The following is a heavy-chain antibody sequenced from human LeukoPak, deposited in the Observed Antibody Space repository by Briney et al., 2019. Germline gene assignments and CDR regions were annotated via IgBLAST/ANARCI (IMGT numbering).Heavy chain of an antibody. CDR3: ARGFPDGSGSGVPQINWFDP. V-gene: IGHV7-4-1*02. CDR2: INTNTGNP. CDR1: GYTFTSYA. J-gene: IGHJ5*02. Sequence: ASVKVSCKASGYTFTSYAMNWVRQAPGQGLEWMGWINTNTGNPTYAQGFTGRFVFSLDTSVSTAYLQISSLKAEDTAVYYCARGFPDGSGSGVPQINWFDPWGQGTLVTVSS. D-gene: IGHD3-10*01.